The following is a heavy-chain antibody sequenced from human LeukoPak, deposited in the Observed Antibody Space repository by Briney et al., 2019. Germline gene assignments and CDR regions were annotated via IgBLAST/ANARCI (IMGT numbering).Heavy chain of an antibody. CDR3: ARGTTYGYAFDI. D-gene: IGHD5-18*01. J-gene: IGHJ3*02. V-gene: IGHV1-18*01. CDR2: ISAYSGNT. CDR1: GYTFTSHG. Sequence: ATVKVFCKASGYTFTSHGISWVRQAPGQGLEWMGWISAYSGNTNYAQSLQGRVTVTTDTSTTTAYMELRSLRSDDTALYYCARGTTYGYAFDIWGQGTMVTVST.